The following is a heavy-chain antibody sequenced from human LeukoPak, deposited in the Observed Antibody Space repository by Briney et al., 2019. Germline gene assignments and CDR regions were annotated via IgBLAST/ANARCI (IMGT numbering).Heavy chain of an antibody. CDR1: GYTFTSYG. CDR3: ARRPPRDYDSSGYYFDNWFDP. J-gene: IGHJ5*02. Sequence: ASVKVSCKASGYTFTSYGISWVRQAPGQGLEWMGWISAYNGNTNYAQKLQGRVTMTTDTSTSTAYMELRSLRSDDTAVYYCARRPPRDYDSSGYYFDNWFDPWGQGTLVTVSS. V-gene: IGHV1-18*01. D-gene: IGHD3-22*01. CDR2: ISAYNGNT.